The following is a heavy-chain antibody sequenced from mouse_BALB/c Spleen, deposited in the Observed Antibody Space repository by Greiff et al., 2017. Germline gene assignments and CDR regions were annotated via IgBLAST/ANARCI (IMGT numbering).Heavy chain of an antibody. J-gene: IGHJ2*01. CDR2: IWRGGST. CDR1: GFSLTSYG. V-gene: IGHV2-5-1*01. Sequence: QVQLKQSGPSLVQPSQSLSITCTVSGFSLTSYGVHWVRQSPGKGLEWLGVIWRGGSTDYNAAFMSRLSITKDNSKSQVFFKMISLQADDTATYYCAKKDGYGDYFDYWGQGTTLTVSS. CDR3: AKKDGYGDYFDY. D-gene: IGHD1-2*01.